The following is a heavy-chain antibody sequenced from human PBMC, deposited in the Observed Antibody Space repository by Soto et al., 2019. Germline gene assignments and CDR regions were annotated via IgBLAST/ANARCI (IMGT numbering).Heavy chain of an antibody. V-gene: IGHV1-58*01. CDR3: AAPTKVWSYAFDI. J-gene: IGHJ3*02. CDR1: GFTITSSA. D-gene: IGHD2-21*01. CDR2: IVVGSGNT. Sequence: SAKAPCRSTGFTITSSAVQWVRQARGQRLEWIGWIVVGSGNTNYAQKFQERVTITRDMSTSTAYMELSSLRSEDTAMYYCAAPTKVWSYAFDIWGQGTMVTVS.